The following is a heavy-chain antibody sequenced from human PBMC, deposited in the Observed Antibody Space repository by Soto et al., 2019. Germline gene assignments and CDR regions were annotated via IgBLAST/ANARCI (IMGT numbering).Heavy chain of an antibody. D-gene: IGHD6-19*01. V-gene: IGHV4-31*03. CDR3: ARHPVSRPFDY. CDR2: IYYSGST. J-gene: IGHJ4*02. Sequence: SETLSLTCTVSGDSISSNAYYWTWIRQLPGKGLEWIGYIYYSGSTYYNPSLKSRLNISVDTSKNQFSLNLNSVTAADTAVYYCARHPVSRPFDYWGQGALVTVSS. CDR1: GDSISSNAYY.